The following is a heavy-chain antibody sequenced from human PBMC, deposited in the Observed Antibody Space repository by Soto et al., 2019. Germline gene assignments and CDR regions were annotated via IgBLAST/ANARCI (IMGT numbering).Heavy chain of an antibody. CDR1: GYTFTSRY. Sequence: SVKVTCKACGYTFTSRYMHWVRQAPGQGLEWMGRVSPIVSMSNYAQKFQGRVTITADKSTSTAYMQLSSLRSEDTAIYYCVASYGSGYRDFDYCGQGALVTVSS. CDR3: VASYGSGYRDFDY. V-gene: IGHV1-69*02. J-gene: IGHJ4*02. D-gene: IGHD3-10*01. CDR2: VSPIVSMS.